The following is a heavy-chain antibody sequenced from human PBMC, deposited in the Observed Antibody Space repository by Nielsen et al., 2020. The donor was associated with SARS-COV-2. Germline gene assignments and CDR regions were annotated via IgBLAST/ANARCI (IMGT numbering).Heavy chain of an antibody. Sequence: SGPTLVKPTQTLTLTCAFSGFSLSTSGVGVGWIRQPPGKALEWLALIYWDDDKRYSPSLKSRLTITKDTSKNQVVLTMTNMDPVDTATYYCAHRQDGGWYSDWFDPWGQGTLVTVSS. CDR3: AHRQDGGWYSDWFDP. V-gene: IGHV2-5*02. CDR1: GFSLSTSGVG. J-gene: IGHJ5*02. CDR2: IYWDDDK. D-gene: IGHD6-19*01.